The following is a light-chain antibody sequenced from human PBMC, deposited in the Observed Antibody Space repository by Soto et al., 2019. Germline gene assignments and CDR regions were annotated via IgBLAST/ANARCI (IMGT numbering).Light chain of an antibody. Sequence: QSALTQPASVSGSPGQSITISCTGTSSDVGRYNLVSWYQHHPGKAPKLIIYDVTQWPSGASNRFSGSKSGNTASLTISGLQAEDEAYYYCSSYTTSTSFILFGGGTKLTVL. CDR3: SSYTTSTSFIL. J-gene: IGLJ2*01. CDR2: DVT. CDR1: SSDVGRYNL. V-gene: IGLV2-14*02.